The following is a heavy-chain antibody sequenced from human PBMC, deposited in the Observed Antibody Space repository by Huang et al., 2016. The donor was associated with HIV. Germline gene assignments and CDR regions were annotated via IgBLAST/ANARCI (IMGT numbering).Heavy chain of an antibody. CDR3: ARHREGPVAYYSGWGSHLNYMDV. Sequence: QLLLQESGPGLVKPSEALALTCAVSGGSIRSSDDHWGWIRQPPGRGLESIGSIYYKWSTHYSPSLKRRVTIAVDTSKNLFFLNLTSMTAAETAVYYWARHREGPVAYYSGWGSHLNYMDVWGRGRTVVVSS. J-gene: IGHJ6*03. D-gene: IGHD3-10*01. CDR2: IYYKWST. V-gene: IGHV4-39*01. CDR1: GGSIRSSDDH.